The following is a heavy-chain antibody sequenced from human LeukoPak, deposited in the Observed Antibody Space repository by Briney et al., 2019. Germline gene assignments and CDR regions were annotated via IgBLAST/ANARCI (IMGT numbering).Heavy chain of an antibody. CDR3: ARDSASYYYDSSGYYP. D-gene: IGHD3-22*01. V-gene: IGHV5-51*01. J-gene: IGHJ3*01. CDR1: GYSFTSYW. Sequence: GESLKISCKGSGYSFTSYWIGWVRQMPGKGLEWMGIIYPGDSDTRYSPSFQGQVTTSADKSISTAHLQWSSLKASDTAMYYCARDSASYYYDSSGYYPWGQGTMVTVSS. CDR2: IYPGDSDT.